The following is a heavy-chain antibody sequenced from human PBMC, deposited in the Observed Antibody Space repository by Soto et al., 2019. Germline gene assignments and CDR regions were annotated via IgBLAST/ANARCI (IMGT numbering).Heavy chain of an antibody. V-gene: IGHV4-4*02. J-gene: IGHJ4*02. CDR1: GGSISTSNW. Sequence: QVQLQESGPGLVKPSGTLSLTCAVSGGSISTSNWWSWVRQPPGKGLEWIGEVYHSGSTNYNPSFKRRVAMSVDKAKNQFSLKLNSVTAAYTALYYCARTSRSGTRFDYRGQGSLVTVSS. D-gene: IGHD1-1*01. CDR2: VYHSGST. CDR3: ARTSRSGTRFDY.